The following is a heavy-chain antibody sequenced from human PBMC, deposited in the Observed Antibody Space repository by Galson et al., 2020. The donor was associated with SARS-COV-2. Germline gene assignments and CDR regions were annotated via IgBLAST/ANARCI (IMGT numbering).Heavy chain of an antibody. Sequence: KTSYKASEPTFSSSTISWLRPAPGQGLEWMGGIIPIFGTANYAQKLHGRVTITADESTSTDYMELSSLRSEDTDLYYCARDFRFGELLTGMGDYWGQGTLVTVSS. CDR3: ARDFRFGELLTGMGDY. CDR2: IIPIFGTA. J-gene: IGHJ4*02. V-gene: IGHV1-69*01. CDR1: EPTFSSST. D-gene: IGHD3-10*01.